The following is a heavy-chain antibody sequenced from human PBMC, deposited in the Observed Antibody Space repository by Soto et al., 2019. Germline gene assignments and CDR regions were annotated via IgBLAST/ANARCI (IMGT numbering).Heavy chain of an antibody. J-gene: IGHJ4*02. CDR3: ARDAFPDNGYDPFDY. Sequence: EVQLVESGGGLVKPGGSLRLSCAASGFTFSSYSMNWVRQAPGKGLEWVSSISSSSSYIYYADSVKGRFTISRDNAKNSLYLQMNSLRAEDTAVYYCARDAFPDNGYDPFDYWGQGTLVTVSS. CDR2: ISSSSSYI. CDR1: GFTFSSYS. V-gene: IGHV3-21*01. D-gene: IGHD5-12*01.